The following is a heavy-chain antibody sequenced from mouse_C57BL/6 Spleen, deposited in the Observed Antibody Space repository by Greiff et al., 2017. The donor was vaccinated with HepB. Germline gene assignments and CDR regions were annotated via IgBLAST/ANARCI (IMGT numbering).Heavy chain of an antibody. V-gene: IGHV1-80*01. Sequence: VKLQESGAELVKPGASVKISCKASGYAFSSYWMNWVKQRPGKGLEWIGQIYPGDGDTNYNGKFKGKATLTADKSSSTAYMQLSSLTSEDSAVYFCARWELGSYFDYWGQGTTLTVSS. CDR3: ARWELGSYFDY. CDR2: IYPGDGDT. D-gene: IGHD4-1*01. J-gene: IGHJ2*01. CDR1: GYAFSSYW.